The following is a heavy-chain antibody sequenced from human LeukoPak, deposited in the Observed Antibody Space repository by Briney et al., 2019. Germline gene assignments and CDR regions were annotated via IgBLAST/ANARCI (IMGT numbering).Heavy chain of an antibody. J-gene: IGHJ3*02. CDR2: ISSSSSYI. Sequence: PGGPLRLSCAASGFTFSSYSMNWVRQAPGKGLEWVSSISSSSSYIYYADSVKGRFTISRDNAKNSLYLQMNSLRAEDTAVYYCARDFPLTGDYYFGAFDIWGQGTMVTVSS. CDR3: ARDFPLTGDYYFGAFDI. CDR1: GFTFSSYS. V-gene: IGHV3-21*01. D-gene: IGHD4-17*01.